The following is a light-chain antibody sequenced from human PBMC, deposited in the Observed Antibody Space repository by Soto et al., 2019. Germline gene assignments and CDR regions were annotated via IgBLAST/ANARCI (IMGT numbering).Light chain of an antibody. CDR3: QQYNSYST. CDR2: KAS. CDR1: QTISSW. J-gene: IGKJ1*01. V-gene: IGKV1-5*03. Sequence: DIQMTQSPSTLSGSVGDRVTITCRASQTISSWLAWYQQKPGKAPKLLIYKASSLESGVPSRFSGSGSGTEFTLTISSLQPDDFATYYCQQYNSYSTFGQGTKVDIK.